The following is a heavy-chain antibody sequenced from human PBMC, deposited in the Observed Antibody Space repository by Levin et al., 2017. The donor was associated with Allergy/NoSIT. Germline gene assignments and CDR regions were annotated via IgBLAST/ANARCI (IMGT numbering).Heavy chain of an antibody. CDR1: GYTFTSYG. J-gene: IGHJ4*02. CDR3: ARDRSLGSGWYRVAGTNN. CDR2: ISAYNGNT. V-gene: IGHV1-18*01. D-gene: IGHD6-19*01. Sequence: PLASVKVSCKASGYTFTSYGISWVRQAPGQGLEWMGWISAYNGNTNYAQKLQGRVTMTTDTSTSTAYMELRSLRSDDTAVYYCARDRSLGSGWYRVAGTNNWGQGTLVTVSS.